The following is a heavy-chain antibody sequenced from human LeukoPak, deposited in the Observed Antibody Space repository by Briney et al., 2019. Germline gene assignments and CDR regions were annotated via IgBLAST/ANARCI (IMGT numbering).Heavy chain of an antibody. CDR1: GFTFSSYG. CDR3: AKDLFAMVRGVISDY. V-gene: IGHV3-30*02. CDR2: IRYDGSNK. Sequence: QPGGSLRLSCAASGFTFSSYGMHWVRQAPGKGLEWVAFIRYDGSNKYYADSVKGRFTISRDNSKNTLYLQMNSLRAEDTAVYYCAKDLFAMVRGVISDYWGQGTLVTVSS. J-gene: IGHJ4*02. D-gene: IGHD3-10*01.